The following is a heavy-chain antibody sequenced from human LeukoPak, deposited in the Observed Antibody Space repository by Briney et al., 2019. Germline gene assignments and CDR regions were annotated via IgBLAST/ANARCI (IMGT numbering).Heavy chain of an antibody. CDR2: INPNSGGT. J-gene: IGHJ3*02. D-gene: IGHD1-20*01. V-gene: IGHV1-2*04. Sequence: GASVKVSCKASGYTFTGYYMHWVRQAPGQGLEWMGWINPNSGGTNYAQKFQGWVTMTRDTSISTAYVELSRLRSDDTAVYYCARGGITGTTRGPTRLNDAFDIWGQGTMVTVSS. CDR3: ARGGITGTTRGPTRLNDAFDI. CDR1: GYTFTGYY.